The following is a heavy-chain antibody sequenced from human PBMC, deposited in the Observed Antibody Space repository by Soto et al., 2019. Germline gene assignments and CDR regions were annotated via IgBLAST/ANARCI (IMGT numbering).Heavy chain of an antibody. Sequence: SETLSLTCTVSGGSISSGGYYWSWIRQHPGKGLEWIGYIYYSGSTYYNPSLKSRVTISVDTSKNQFSLKLSSVTAADTAVYYCAREEVYYGSGSYPENWGQGTLVTVSS. D-gene: IGHD3-10*01. J-gene: IGHJ4*02. CDR2: IYYSGST. CDR3: AREEVYYGSGSYPEN. CDR1: GGSISSGGYY. V-gene: IGHV4-31*03.